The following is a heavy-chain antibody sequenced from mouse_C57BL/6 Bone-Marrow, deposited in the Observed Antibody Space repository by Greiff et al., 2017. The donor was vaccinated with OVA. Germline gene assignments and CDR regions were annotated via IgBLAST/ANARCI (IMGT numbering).Heavy chain of an antibody. CDR3: ALYYDYPGYY. Sequence: QVQLKQSGAELMKPGASVKLSCKATGYTFTGYWIEWVKQRPGHGLEWIGEVLPGSGSTTYNEKLKGKATFTADTSSNTAYMQLSSLTTEDSAIYYCALYYDYPGYYWGQGTTLTVSS. D-gene: IGHD2-4*01. V-gene: IGHV1-9*01. CDR2: VLPGSGST. J-gene: IGHJ2*01. CDR1: GYTFTGYW.